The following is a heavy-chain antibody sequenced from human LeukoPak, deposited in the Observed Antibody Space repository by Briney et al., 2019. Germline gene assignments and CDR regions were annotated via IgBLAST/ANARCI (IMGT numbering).Heavy chain of an antibody. J-gene: IGHJ4*02. CDR2: ISSSSSTI. CDR1: GFTFSSYS. V-gene: IGHV3-48*01. D-gene: IGHD2-2*01. Sequence: GGSLRLSCAASGFTFSSYSMNWVRQAPGKGLEWVSYISSSSSTIYYADSVKGQFTISRDNAKNSLYLQMNSLRAEDTAVYYCARDRCSSTSCYWGEDFDYWGQGTLVTVSS. CDR3: ARDRCSSTSCYWGEDFDY.